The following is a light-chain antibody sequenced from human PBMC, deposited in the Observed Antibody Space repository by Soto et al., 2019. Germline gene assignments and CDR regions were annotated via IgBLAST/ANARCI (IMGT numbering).Light chain of an antibody. CDR2: AAS. J-gene: IGKJ4*01. CDR3: EQSYSTPTT. Sequence: DIQMTQSPSSLSASVGDRVTITCRASQSISSYLNWYQQKPGKAPKLLISAASSLQSGVPSRFSGSGSGTDFTLTISSLQPEDFATYYCEQSYSTPTTFGGGNKVEIK. V-gene: IGKV1-39*01. CDR1: QSISSY.